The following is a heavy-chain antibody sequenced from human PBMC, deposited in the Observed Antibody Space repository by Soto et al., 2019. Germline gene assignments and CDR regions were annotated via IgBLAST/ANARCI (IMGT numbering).Heavy chain of an antibody. J-gene: IGHJ6*02. CDR2: ISAYNGNT. D-gene: IGHD3-3*01. CDR3: ARVDADYDFWSGYYGGYYYGMDV. V-gene: IGHV1-18*04. Sequence: ASVKVSCKASGYTFTSYGISWVRQAPGQGLEWMGWISAYNGNTNYAQKLQGRVTMTTDTSTSTAYMELRSLRSDDTAVYYCARVDADYDFWSGYYGGYYYGMDVWGQGTTVTVSS. CDR1: GYTFTSYG.